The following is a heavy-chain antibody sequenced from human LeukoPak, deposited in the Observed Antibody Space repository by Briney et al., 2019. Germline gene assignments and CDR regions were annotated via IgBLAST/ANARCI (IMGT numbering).Heavy chain of an antibody. CDR1: GFSFSNYW. CDR2: INQDGNVK. CDR3: ARDEYYDFWSGYEKYYFDY. D-gene: IGHD3-3*01. J-gene: IGHJ4*02. Sequence: GGSLRLSCAVSGFSFSNYWMNWVRQAPGKGLEWVANINQDGNVKYYVDSVKGRFTISRDNAKNSLYLQMNSLRAEDTAVYYCARDEYYDFWSGYEKYYFDYWGQGTLVTVSS. V-gene: IGHV3-7*01.